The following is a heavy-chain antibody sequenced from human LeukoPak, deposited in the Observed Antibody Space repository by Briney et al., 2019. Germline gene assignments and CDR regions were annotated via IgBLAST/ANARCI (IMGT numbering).Heavy chain of an antibody. D-gene: IGHD1-26*01. Sequence: SVKVSCKASGGTFSSYAISWVRQAPGQGLEWMGGIIPIFGTANYAQKFQGRVTITTDESTSTAYMELSSLRPEDTAVYYCARAEYSWSYLGYFDYWGQGTLVTVSS. V-gene: IGHV1-69*05. CDR1: GGTFSSYA. CDR3: ARAEYSWSYLGYFDY. J-gene: IGHJ4*02. CDR2: IIPIFGTA.